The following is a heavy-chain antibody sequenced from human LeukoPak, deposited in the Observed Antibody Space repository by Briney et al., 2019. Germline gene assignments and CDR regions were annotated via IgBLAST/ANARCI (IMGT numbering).Heavy chain of an antibody. D-gene: IGHD6-13*01. CDR1: GFTFSSYA. V-gene: IGHV3-30-3*01. J-gene: IGHJ4*02. CDR3: ATGPHSSWYGLDY. CDR2: ISYDGSNK. Sequence: GRSLRLSCAASGFTFSSYAMDWVRQAPGKGLEWVAVISYDGSNKYYADSVKGRFTISRDNSKNTLYLQMNSLRAEDTAVYYCATGPHSSWYGLDYWGQGTLVTVSS.